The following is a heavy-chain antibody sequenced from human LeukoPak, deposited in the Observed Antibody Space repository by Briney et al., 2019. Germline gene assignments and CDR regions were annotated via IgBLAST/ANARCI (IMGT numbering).Heavy chain of an antibody. D-gene: IGHD3-22*01. CDR3: ARDSYYYDSSGYYGYYFDY. Sequence: GGSLRLSCAASGFTFSDYYMSWIRQDPGKGREWVSYISSSGSTIYYADSVKGRFTISRDNAKNSLYLQMNSLRAEDTAVYYCARDSYYYDSSGYYGYYFDYWGQGTLVTVSS. V-gene: IGHV3-11*04. CDR1: GFTFSDYY. CDR2: ISSSGSTI. J-gene: IGHJ4*02.